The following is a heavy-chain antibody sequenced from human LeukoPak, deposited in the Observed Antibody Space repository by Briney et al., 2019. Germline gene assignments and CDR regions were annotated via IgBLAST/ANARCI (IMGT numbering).Heavy chain of an antibody. V-gene: IGHV3-9*01. J-gene: IGHJ4*02. CDR3: AKEDGFGYDILTGYYSFNY. CDR2: ISWNSGSI. Sequence: PGGSLRLSCAASGFTFDDYAMHWVRQAPGKGLEWVSGISWNSGSIGYADSVKGRFTISRDNAKNSLYLQMNSLRAEDTALYYCAKEDGFGYDILTGYYSFNYWGQGTLVTVSS. D-gene: IGHD3-9*01. CDR1: GFTFDDYA.